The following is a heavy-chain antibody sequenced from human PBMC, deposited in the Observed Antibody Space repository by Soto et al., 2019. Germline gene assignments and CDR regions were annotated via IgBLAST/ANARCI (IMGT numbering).Heavy chain of an antibody. CDR3: ARSSGYVPGGY. CDR1: GYPISSGYY. J-gene: IGHJ4*02. V-gene: IGHV4-38-2*01. D-gene: IGHD5-12*01. Sequence: SETLSLTCAVSGYPISSGYYWGWIRQPPGKGLEWIGIIHHSGSTYYNPSLRSRITISVDTSKNQFPLKMPSVTAADTAVYYCARSSGYVPGGYWGQGILVTVSS. CDR2: IHHSGST.